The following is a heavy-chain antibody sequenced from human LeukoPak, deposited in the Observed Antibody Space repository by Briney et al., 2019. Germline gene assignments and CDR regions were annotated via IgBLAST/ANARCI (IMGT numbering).Heavy chain of an antibody. CDR1: GFTFSIYA. Sequence: PGGSLRLSCAASGFTFSIYAMSWVRQAPGKGLEWVSAISGSGGSTYYADSVKGRFTISRDNSKNTLYLQMNGLRAEDTAVYYCARFSEWELRRGFDYWGQGTLVTVSS. D-gene: IGHD1-26*01. CDR2: ISGSGGST. CDR3: ARFSEWELRRGFDY. V-gene: IGHV3-23*01. J-gene: IGHJ4*02.